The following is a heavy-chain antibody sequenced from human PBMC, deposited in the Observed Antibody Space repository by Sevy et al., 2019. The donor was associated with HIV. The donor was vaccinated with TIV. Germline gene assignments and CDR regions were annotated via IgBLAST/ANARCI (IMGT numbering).Heavy chain of an antibody. J-gene: IGHJ4*02. CDR1: GFTFAKYS. CDR2: FSFGCGRI. Sequence: GESLKISCAASGFTFAKYSMSWLRQAPGKGLEWVSTFSFGCGRINYADSVKGRFTISRDDSKNTLYFQMNSLRAEDTATYFCAREGCTQPHDYWGQGTLVTVSS. CDR3: AREGCTQPHDY. V-gene: IGHV3-23*01.